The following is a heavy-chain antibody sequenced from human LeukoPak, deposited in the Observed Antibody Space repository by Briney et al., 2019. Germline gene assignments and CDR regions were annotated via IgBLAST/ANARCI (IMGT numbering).Heavy chain of an antibody. D-gene: IGHD6-13*01. CDR1: GGSISSTDW. V-gene: IGHV4-4*02. CDR2: IYHSGTT. Sequence: SGTLSLTCAVSGGSISSTDWWSWVRQPPGKGLEWIGEIYHSGTTNYNPSLKSRVSISVDKSKNQFSLRLSSVTAADTAMYYCAGGGIAAAGLDYWGQGTLVTVSS. J-gene: IGHJ4*02. CDR3: AGGGIAAAGLDY.